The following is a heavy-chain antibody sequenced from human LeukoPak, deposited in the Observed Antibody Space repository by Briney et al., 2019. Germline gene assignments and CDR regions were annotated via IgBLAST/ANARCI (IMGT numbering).Heavy chain of an antibody. J-gene: IGHJ5*02. CDR3: ARGLVFRGDP. Sequence: PGGSLRLSCAASGFTFSSYSMNWVRQAPGKGLEWVSSISSSSSYIYYADSVKGRFTISRDNAKNSLYLQMNSLRAEDMAVYCCARGLVFRGDPWSQGCLVTVSS. D-gene: IGHD7-27*01. V-gene: IGHV3-21*01. CDR2: ISSSSSYI. CDR1: GFTFSSYS.